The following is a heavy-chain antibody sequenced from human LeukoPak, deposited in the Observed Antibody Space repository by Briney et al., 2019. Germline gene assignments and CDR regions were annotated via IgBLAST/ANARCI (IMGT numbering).Heavy chain of an antibody. CDR2: IIPIFGRA. Sequence: GASVKVSCKASGGTFSSYAISWVRQAPGQGLEWMGGIIPIFGRANYAQKFQGRVTITADESTSTAYMELSSLRSEDTAVYYCARDSTPRDPYYDILTGLNWFDPWGQGTLVTVSS. CDR1: GGTFSSYA. J-gene: IGHJ5*02. CDR3: ARDSTPRDPYYDILTGLNWFDP. V-gene: IGHV1-69*13. D-gene: IGHD3-9*01.